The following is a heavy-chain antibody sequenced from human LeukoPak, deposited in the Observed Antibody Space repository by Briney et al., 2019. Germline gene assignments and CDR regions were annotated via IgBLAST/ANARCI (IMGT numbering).Heavy chain of an antibody. CDR1: GYTFTSYY. J-gene: IGHJ5*02. V-gene: IGHV1-46*01. Sequence: ASVNVSCKASGYTFTSYYMHWVRQAPGQGLEWMGIINPSGGSTSYAQKFQGRVTMTRDTSTSTVYMELSRLRSDDTAVYYCARGYRRVVVVNNWFDPWGQGTLVTVSS. CDR2: INPSGGST. CDR3: ARGYRRVVVVNNWFDP. D-gene: IGHD3-22*01.